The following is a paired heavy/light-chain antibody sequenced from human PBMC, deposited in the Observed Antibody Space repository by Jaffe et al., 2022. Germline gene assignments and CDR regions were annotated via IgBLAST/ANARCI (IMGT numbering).Light chain of an antibody. J-gene: IGLJ1*01. V-gene: IGLV1-51*02. CDR3: GTWGSSRTAGYV. Sequence: QSVLTQPPSVSAAPGQKVTISCSGSSSNIGNNYVSWYQQLPGAAPKLLIYENNKRPSGIPDRFSGSKSDTSATLGITGLQAGDEADYYCGTWGSSRTAGYVFGTGTKVTVL. CDR1: SSNIGNNY. CDR2: ENN.
Heavy chain of an antibody. D-gene: IGHD3-16*01. V-gene: IGHV3-23*01. Sequence: EVQLLESGGGLVQPGGSLRISCAASGFTFSRYAMSWVRQAPGKGLEWVASISDSGGDTFYADSVKGRFPISRDNFNNTLYLQMNSLRVEDTALYYCATWIRGAYRDYFDYWGHGTLVSVSS. CDR1: GFTFSRYA. CDR3: ATWIRGAYRDYFDY. J-gene: IGHJ4*01. CDR2: ISDSGGDT.